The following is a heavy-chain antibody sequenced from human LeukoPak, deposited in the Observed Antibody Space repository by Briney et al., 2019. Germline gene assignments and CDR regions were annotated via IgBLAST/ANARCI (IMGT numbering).Heavy chain of an antibody. V-gene: IGHV4-39*01. Sequence: PSETLSLTCTVSGGSISSSSYYWGWIRQPPGKGLEWIGSIYYSGSTYYNPSLKSRVTISVDSSENQFSLKLSSVTAADTAVYYCARADTAMVGHVGFDPWGQGTLVTVSS. CDR1: GGSISSSSYY. CDR2: IYYSGST. D-gene: IGHD5-18*01. J-gene: IGHJ5*02. CDR3: ARADTAMVGHVGFDP.